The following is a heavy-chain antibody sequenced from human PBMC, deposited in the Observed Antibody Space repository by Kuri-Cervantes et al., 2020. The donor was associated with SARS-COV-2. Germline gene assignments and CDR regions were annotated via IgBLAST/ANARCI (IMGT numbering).Heavy chain of an antibody. CDR2: IDGSSGDT. Sequence: GGSLRLSCAASGFTFSSYAMSWVRQAPGKGLEWVSAIDGSSGDTYYADSVKGRCTISRDSSKNTLYLQMNSLRAEDTAVYYCAKVDSSSSYYYYYGMDVWGQGTTVTVSS. J-gene: IGHJ6*02. V-gene: IGHV3-23*01. CDR3: AKVDSSSSYYYYYGMDV. D-gene: IGHD6-6*01. CDR1: GFTFSSYA.